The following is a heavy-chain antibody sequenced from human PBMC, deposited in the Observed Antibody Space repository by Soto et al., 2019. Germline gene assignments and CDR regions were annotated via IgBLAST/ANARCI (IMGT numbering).Heavy chain of an antibody. CDR3: AKCAGSGWYPDY. CDR2: ISGSGGNT. V-gene: IGHV3-23*01. J-gene: IGHJ4*02. CDR1: GFTFSSYA. D-gene: IGHD6-19*01. Sequence: EVQLLESAGGLVQPGGSLSLFCAASGFTFSSYAMRWVRQAPGKGLEWVSAISGSGGNTYYADSVKGRFTISRDNSKNTLFLQLNSLRAEDTAVYYCAKCAGSGWYPDYRGQGTLVTVSS.